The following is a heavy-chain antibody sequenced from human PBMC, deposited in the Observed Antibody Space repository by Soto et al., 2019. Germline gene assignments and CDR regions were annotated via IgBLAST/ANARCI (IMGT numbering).Heavy chain of an antibody. CDR2: IYYSGST. D-gene: IGHD3-3*01. CDR3: ARLLDWSGYYRGATIDY. V-gene: IGHV4-39*01. CDR1: GGSISSSSYY. J-gene: IGHJ4*02. Sequence: QLQLQESGPGLVKPSETLSLTCTVSGGSISSSSYYWGWIRQPPGKGLEWIGSIYYSGSTYYNPSLKSRVTISVDTSKIQFSLKLSSVTAADTAVYYCARLLDWSGYYRGATIDYWGQGTLVTVSS.